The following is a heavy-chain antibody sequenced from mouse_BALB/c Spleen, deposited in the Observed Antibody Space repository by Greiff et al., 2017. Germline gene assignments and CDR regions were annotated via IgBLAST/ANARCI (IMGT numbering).Heavy chain of an antibody. CDR1: GYSFTDYN. V-gene: IGHV1S135*01. J-gene: IGHJ4*01. CDR2: IDPYNGGT. D-gene: IGHD2-10*02. CDR3: AREREGYGNYGNAMDY. Sequence: EVQLVESGPELVKPGASVKVSCKASGYSFTDYNMYWVKQSHGKSLEWIGYIDPYNGGTSYNQKFKGKATLTVDKSSSTAFMHLNSLTSEDSAVYYCAREREGYGNYGNAMDYWGQGTSVTVSS.